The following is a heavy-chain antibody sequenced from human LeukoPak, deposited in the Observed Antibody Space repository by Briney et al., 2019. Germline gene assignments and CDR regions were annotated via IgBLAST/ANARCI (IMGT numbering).Heavy chain of an antibody. J-gene: IGHJ2*01. D-gene: IGHD2-21*02. CDR1: GFTFSSYT. V-gene: IGHV3-21*01. Sequence: PGGSLRLSCAASGFTFSSYTMNWVRQAPGKGLEWVSSIAGSSGYISYADSVKGRFTISRDNAKKSLYLQMTSLTAEDTAVYYCARDRGAYCGGDCYLGFDLWGRGTVVTVSS. CDR3: ARDRGAYCGGDCYLGFDL. CDR2: IAGSSGYI.